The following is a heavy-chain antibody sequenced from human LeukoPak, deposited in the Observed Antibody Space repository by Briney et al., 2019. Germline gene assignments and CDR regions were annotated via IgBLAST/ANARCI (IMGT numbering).Heavy chain of an antibody. CDR1: CGSISSHY. CDR3: ARRSRPWGYYYGSGSYTYYYLDV. CDR2: IYYCGST. D-gene: IGHD3-10*01. V-gene: IGHV4-59*11. J-gene: IGHJ6*03. Sequence: SGTLSLTCTGSCGSISSHYWSWIRQPPGKGLEWIGYIYYCGSTNYNPSLKSRVTISVDTSKNQFSLKLSSVTAADPAVYYCARRSRPWGYYYGSGSYTYYYLDVWGKGTTVTVSS.